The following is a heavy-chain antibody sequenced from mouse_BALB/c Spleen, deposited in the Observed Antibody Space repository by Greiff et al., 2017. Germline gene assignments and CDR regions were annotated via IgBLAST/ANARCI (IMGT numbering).Heavy chain of an antibody. CDR2: IDPANGNT. V-gene: IGHV14-3*02. CDR3: APFDYEVDY. CDR1: GFNIKDTY. J-gene: IGHJ2*01. Sequence: EVQLQQSGADLVKPGASVRLSCTASGFNIKDTYMHWVKQRPEQGLEWIGRIDPANGNTKYDPKFQGKATITADTSSNTAYLQLSSLTSEDTAVYYCAPFDYEVDYWGQGTTLTVSS. D-gene: IGHD2-4*01.